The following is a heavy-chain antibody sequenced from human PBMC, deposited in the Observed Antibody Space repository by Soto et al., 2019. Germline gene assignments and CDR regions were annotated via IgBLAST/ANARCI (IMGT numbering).Heavy chain of an antibody. CDR2: IIGSGANT. J-gene: IGHJ4*02. CDR3: AKDDGSLLRFLEWLLYFDC. V-gene: IGHV3-23*01. CDR1: GFTFSSYA. Sequence: EVQLLESGGGLVQPGGSLRLSCAASGFTFSSYAMSWVRQAPGKGLEWVSTIIGSGANTYYADSVKARFTISRDNSKNTLHLQMNSLRAEDTAVYYCAKDDGSLLRFLEWLLYFDCWGQGTLVTVSS. D-gene: IGHD3-3*01.